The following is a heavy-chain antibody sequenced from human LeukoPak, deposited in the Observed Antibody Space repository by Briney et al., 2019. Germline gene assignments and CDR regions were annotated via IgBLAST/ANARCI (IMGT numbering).Heavy chain of an antibody. J-gene: IGHJ6*02. V-gene: IGHV4-59*01. D-gene: IGHD2-2*01. Sequence: SETLSLTCTVSGGSISSYYWSWIRQPPGKGLEWIGYIYYSGSTNYNPSLKSRVTISIDTSKNQFSLKLTSVTSADTAVYYCARDGPAYTSRWYDYYYGLDVWGQGTTVTVS. CDR1: GGSISSYY. CDR3: ARDGPAYTSRWYDYYYGLDV. CDR2: IYYSGST.